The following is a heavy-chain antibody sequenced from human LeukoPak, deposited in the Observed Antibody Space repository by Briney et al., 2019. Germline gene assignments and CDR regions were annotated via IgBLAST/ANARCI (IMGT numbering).Heavy chain of an antibody. J-gene: IGHJ4*02. CDR3: ARSTVVTPYFDY. CDR2: IYYSGST. Sequence: PSETLSLTCTVSGGSISSYYLSWIRQPPGKGLEWIGYIYYSGSTNYNPSLTSRVTISVDTSKNQFSLKLSSVTAADTAVYYCARSTVVTPYFDYWGQGTLVTVSS. D-gene: IGHD4-23*01. V-gene: IGHV4-59*01. CDR1: GGSISSYY.